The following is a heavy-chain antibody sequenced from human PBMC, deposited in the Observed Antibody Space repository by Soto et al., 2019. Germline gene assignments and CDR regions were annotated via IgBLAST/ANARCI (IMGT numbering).Heavy chain of an antibody. D-gene: IGHD3-22*01. V-gene: IGHV3-33*01. CDR1: GFTFSSYG. Sequence: QVQLVESGGGVVQPGRSLRLSCAASGFTFSSYGMHWVRQAPGKGLEWVAVIWYDGSNKYYADSVKGRFTISRDNSKNTLYLQMNSLRAEDTAVYYCARDSTPRMVISRFDYWGQGTLVTVSS. J-gene: IGHJ4*02. CDR2: IWYDGSNK. CDR3: ARDSTPRMVISRFDY.